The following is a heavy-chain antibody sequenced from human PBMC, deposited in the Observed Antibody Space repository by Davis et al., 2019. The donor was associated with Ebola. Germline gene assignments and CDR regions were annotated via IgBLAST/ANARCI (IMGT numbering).Heavy chain of an antibody. CDR1: GYSFADQW. J-gene: IGHJ3*02. D-gene: IGHD2-8*02. CDR2: IFPRDSDT. CDR3: ASLRRTITGMDDAFDM. V-gene: IGHV5-51*01. Sequence: KVSCKGSGYSFADQWIGWVRQVPGKGLEWMGIIFPRDSDTRYSPSFEGQVTISADKSIKTAFLQWGSLKASDTALYYCASLRRTITGMDDAFDMWGQGTMVTVSS.